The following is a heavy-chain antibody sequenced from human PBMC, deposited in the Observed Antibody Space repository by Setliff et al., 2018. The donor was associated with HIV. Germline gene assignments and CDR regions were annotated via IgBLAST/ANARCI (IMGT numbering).Heavy chain of an antibody. V-gene: IGHV4-39*07. CDR3: ARGHCSGTNCYGVDYYGMDV. D-gene: IGHD2-2*01. CDR1: GGSISSSSYY. Sequence: SETLSLTCTVSGGSISSSSYYWGWIRQPPGKGLEWIGEIYHSEYTNYNPSLKSRVSMSVDKSKNQFSEKLTSVTAADTAVYYCARGHCSGTNCYGVDYYGMDVWGQGTTVTVSS. CDR2: IYHSEYT. J-gene: IGHJ6*02.